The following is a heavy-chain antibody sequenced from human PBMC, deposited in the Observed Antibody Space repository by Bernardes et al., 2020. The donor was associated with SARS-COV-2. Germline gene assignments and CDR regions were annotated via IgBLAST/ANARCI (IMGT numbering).Heavy chain of an antibody. CDR1: GFSFGGHW. CDR3: VRDEYIVVGPAAGVCAS. J-gene: IGHJ4*02. CDR2: IGQDGSDT. V-gene: IGHV3-7*03. D-gene: IGHD2-2*01. Sequence: GGSLRLSCAASGFSFGGHWMTWVRQLPGKGLEWVANIGQDGSDTRYLKSVEGRFTISRDNSKKTLYLQMDGLRAEDTALYFCVRDEYIVVGPAAGVCASWGRGTLVTVSA.